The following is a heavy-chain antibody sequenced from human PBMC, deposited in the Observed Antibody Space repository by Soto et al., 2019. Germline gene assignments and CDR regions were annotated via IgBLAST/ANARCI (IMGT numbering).Heavy chain of an antibody. D-gene: IGHD3-3*01. CDR1: GYSFTSYW. CDR3: ARHGIFGVVRHYYYYYGMDV. CDR2: IYPGDSDT. J-gene: IGHJ6*02. V-gene: IGHV5-51*01. Sequence: PGESLKISCKGSGYSFTSYWIGWVRQMPGKGLEWMGIIYPGDSDTRYSPSFQGQVTISADKSISTAYLQWSSLKASDTAMYYCARHGIFGVVRHYYYYYGMDVWGQGTTVTVSS.